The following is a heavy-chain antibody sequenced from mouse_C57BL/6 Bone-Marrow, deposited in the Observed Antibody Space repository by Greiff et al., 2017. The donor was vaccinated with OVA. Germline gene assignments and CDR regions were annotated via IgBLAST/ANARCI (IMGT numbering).Heavy chain of an antibody. CDR3: ARGLYGRSYDYSDG. V-gene: IGHV1-7*01. CDR2: INPSSGYT. J-gene: IGHJ2*01. CDR1: GYTFTSSW. Sequence: QVQLQQSGAELAKPGASVKLSCTASGYTFTSSWMHWVKQRPGQGLEWLGSINPSSGYTKYNQKFKDKATLPADKSSSTAYKQLSSLTYEDSAVYACARGLYGRSYDYSDGWGKGTTRTGSS. D-gene: IGHD1-1*01.